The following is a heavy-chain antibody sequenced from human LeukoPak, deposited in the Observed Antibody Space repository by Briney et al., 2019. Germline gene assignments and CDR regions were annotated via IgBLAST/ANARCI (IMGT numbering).Heavy chain of an antibody. CDR1: GGSISSGGYY. CDR3: ARDGRVVVPAAIDP. J-gene: IGHJ5*02. CDR2: VYHSGST. Sequence: PSETLSLTCTVSGGSISSGGYYWGWLRQPPGRGLEWIGYVYHSGSTYYNPSLKSRVTISVDRSKNQFSLKLSSVTAADTAVYYCARDGRVVVPAAIDPWGQGTLVTVSS. V-gene: IGHV4-30-2*01. D-gene: IGHD2-2*01.